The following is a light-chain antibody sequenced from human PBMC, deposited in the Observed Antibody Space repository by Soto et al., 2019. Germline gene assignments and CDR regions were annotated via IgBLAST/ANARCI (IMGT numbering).Light chain of an antibody. CDR1: QSVRSSY. J-gene: IGKJ4*01. CDR2: GAS. V-gene: IGKV3-20*01. Sequence: EIVLTQSPGTLSLSPGERATLSCRASQSVRSSYLAWYQHKRGQAPRLLIYGASSRATGIPDRFSGSGSGTDFTLTISRLEPEDFATYYCQQSNSFPRTFGGGTKVDIK. CDR3: QQSNSFPRT.